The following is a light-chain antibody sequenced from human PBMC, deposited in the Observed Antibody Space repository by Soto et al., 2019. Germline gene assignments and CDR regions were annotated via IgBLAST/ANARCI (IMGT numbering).Light chain of an antibody. CDR2: GAS. Sequence: EIVMTQSPATLSVSPGESATLSCRASQSVSNNLAWYQQKPGQAPRLLIYGASARATGIPARFSGSGSGTEFTLTISSLQPDDFATYFCLSYDSYSYTFGQGTELEIK. CDR3: LSYDSYSYT. J-gene: IGKJ2*01. CDR1: QSVSNN. V-gene: IGKV3-15*01.